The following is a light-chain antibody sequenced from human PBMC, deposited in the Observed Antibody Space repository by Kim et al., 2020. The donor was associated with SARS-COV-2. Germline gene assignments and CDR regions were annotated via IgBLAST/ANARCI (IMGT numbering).Light chain of an antibody. CDR1: QSVDRW. V-gene: IGKV1-5*01. CDR3: QQYSTYSYS. CDR2: DAT. Sequence: IRLTQSPSTLSASIGDRVSLTCRASQSVDRWLAWYQQRPGKAPKLLIYDATDLKSGVPSRFSGRGSGTEFTRTITSLQPDDFGTYYCQQYSTYSYSLGQGTKLEI. J-gene: IGKJ2*03.